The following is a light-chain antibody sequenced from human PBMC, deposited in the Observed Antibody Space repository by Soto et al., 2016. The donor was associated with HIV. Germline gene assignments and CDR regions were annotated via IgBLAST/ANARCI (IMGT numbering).Light chain of an antibody. CDR3: QVWDSSTDHVI. J-gene: IGLJ2*01. CDR1: NIGSKS. V-gene: IGLV3-21*04. Sequence: SYELTQPPSVSLAPGKTARITCGADNIGSKSVHWYQQKPGQAPVLVIYDDRDRPSGIPEQFSGSNSGNTATLTITSVEAGDEADYYCQVWDSSTDHVIFGGGTRLTVL. CDR2: DDR.